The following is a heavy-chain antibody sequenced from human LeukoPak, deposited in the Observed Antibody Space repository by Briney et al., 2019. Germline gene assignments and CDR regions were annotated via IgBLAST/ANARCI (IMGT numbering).Heavy chain of an antibody. J-gene: IGHJ4*02. CDR1: GGSISSSPW. CDR3: ARGQKDGSGTYFITFFDD. V-gene: IGHV4-4*02. Sequence: SETLSLTCAVSGGSISSSPWWSWVRQPPGKGLERIGEIYHSGSTNYNPSLKSRVTISVDKSKNQFSLKLTSVTAADTAVYYCARGQKDGSGTYFITFFDDWGQGTLVTVSS. CDR2: IYHSGST. D-gene: IGHD3-10*01.